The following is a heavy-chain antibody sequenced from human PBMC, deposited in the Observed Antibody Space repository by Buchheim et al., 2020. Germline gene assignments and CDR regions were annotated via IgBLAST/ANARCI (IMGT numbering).Heavy chain of an antibody. J-gene: IGHJ6*02. D-gene: IGHD3-16*01. CDR3: ARGGDYYYGMDV. V-gene: IGHV4-59*01. CDR2: VYYSASTNY. Sequence: QVQLQESGPGLVKPSETLSLTCTVSGGSIISYYWSWIRQPPGKGLEWIGYVYYSASTNYNYNPSLRSRITISGDKSKNHFSLKLSSVTAADTAVYYCARGGDYYYGMDVWGQGTT. CDR1: GGSIISYY.